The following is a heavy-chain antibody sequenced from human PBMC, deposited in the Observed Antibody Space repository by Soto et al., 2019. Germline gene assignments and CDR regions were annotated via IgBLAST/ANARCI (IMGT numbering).Heavy chain of an antibody. CDR2: IYTSGST. V-gene: IGHV4-4*07. CDR3: ARDVVVPAALDCYYGMDV. D-gene: IGHD2-2*01. Sequence: SETQSLSCTVAGGYSISHDWILIRQPAGKGLEWIGRIYTSGSTNYNPSLKSRVTMSVDTSKNQFSLKLSSVTAADTAVYYCARDVVVPAALDCYYGMDVWGQGTTVTLSS. J-gene: IGHJ6*02. CDR1: GGYSISHD.